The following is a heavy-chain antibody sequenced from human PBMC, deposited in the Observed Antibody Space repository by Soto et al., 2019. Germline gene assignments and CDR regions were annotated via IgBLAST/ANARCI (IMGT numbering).Heavy chain of an antibody. CDR2: INVYNGNT. CDR1: GYTFTNYG. J-gene: IGHJ5*02. V-gene: IGHV1-18*01. CDR3: ARGVGSGSYYNQYNWFDP. D-gene: IGHD3-10*01. Sequence: QVRLVQSGGEVKKPGASVKVSCKASGYTFTNYGISWVRQAPGQGLEWMGWINVYNGNTKYAQKVQGRVTMTTDTSTSTAYMELRSLRSDDTAMYYCARGVGSGSYYNQYNWFDPWGQGTLVTVSS.